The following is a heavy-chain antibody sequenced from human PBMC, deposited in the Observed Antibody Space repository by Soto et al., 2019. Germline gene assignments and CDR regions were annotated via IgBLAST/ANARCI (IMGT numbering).Heavy chain of an antibody. D-gene: IGHD2-8*01. CDR3: ARDVYSVEY. CDR1: GYSFTGHY. J-gene: IGHJ4*02. V-gene: IGHV1-2*02. CDR2: INPHSGDT. Sequence: QVQLVQSAAAVKKVGASVKVSCKASGYSFTGHYVHWVRQVPGQGLEWMGWINPHSGDTHYAQKFRGRVTMTRDTSVNTAYLELRCLRSDDTAEYFCARDVYSVEYWGQGTLVSVS.